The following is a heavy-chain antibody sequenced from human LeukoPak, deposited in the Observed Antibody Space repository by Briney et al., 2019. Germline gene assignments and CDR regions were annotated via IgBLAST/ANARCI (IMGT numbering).Heavy chain of an antibody. D-gene: IGHD5-12*01. V-gene: IGHV4-34*01. Sequence: SETLSLTCAVYGGSFSGYYWSWIRQPPGKGLEWIGEINHSGSTNYNPSLKSRVTISVDTSKNQFSLKLSSVTAADTAVYYCARGYSGYDLSFGYYYYYMDVWGKGTTVTVSS. CDR3: ARGYSGYDLSFGYYYYYMDV. CDR2: INHSGST. J-gene: IGHJ6*03. CDR1: GGSFSGYY.